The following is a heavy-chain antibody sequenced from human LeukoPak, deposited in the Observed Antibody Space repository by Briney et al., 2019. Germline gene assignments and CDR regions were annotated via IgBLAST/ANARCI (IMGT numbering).Heavy chain of an antibody. CDR1: GVSISTYC. V-gene: IGHV4-59*01. D-gene: IGHD6-13*01. Sequence: SETLSLTCTGSGVSISTYCWSWIRQPPGKGLEWIGNIYYSGSTNYNPSPKSRGTKSVDTSKDQFSLNLSSVTAADAAVYYCARIVEGGTTDYWGQGTLVTVSS. CDR2: IYYSGST. CDR3: ARIVEGGTTDY. J-gene: IGHJ4*02.